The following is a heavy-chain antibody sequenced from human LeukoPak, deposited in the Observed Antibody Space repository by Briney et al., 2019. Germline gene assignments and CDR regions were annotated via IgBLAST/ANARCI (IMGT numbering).Heavy chain of an antibody. D-gene: IGHD4-17*01. CDR2: ISDDGRNK. CDR1: GFIFISYG. J-gene: IGHJ4*02. Sequence: PGGSLRLSCAASGFIFISYGMHWVRQAPGKGLEWVGVISDDGRNKNYADSVKGRFTISRDNSKDTLYLQMNSLRDEDTAVYYCAKRPSDYGDYVTYFDYWGQGTLVTVSS. V-gene: IGHV3-30*18. CDR3: AKRPSDYGDYVTYFDY.